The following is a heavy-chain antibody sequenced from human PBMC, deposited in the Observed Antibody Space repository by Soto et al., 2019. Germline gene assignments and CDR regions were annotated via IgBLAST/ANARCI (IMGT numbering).Heavy chain of an antibody. CDR1: GDSVSSRGYF. D-gene: IGHD3-10*01. V-gene: IGHV4-39*01. J-gene: IGHJ3*02. CDR3: ARRGGRRGYFDI. Sequence: SETLSLTCTVSGDSVSSRGYFWAWLRQPPGKRLEWIGSIYHSGNTYYNPSLKSRVTISLDTSRNQVSLRLISVTAADAAVYYCARRGGRRGYFDIWGQGTMVT. CDR2: IYHSGNT.